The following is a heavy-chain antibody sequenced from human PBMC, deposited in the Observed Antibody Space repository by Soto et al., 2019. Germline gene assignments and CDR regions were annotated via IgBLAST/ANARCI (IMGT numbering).Heavy chain of an antibody. D-gene: IGHD2-21*01. CDR3: AKDLQSYCDYDYYCYGMDV. Sequence: QVQLVESGGGEVQPGRSLTISCAASGFTFSTYGMHWVRQTPGKGLEWVAVISYDGTNKFYSDSVKGRFTISRDNFKNALTLQMNSLRADDTAVYSSAKDLQSYCDYDYYCYGMDVWVLGTRVTVSS. CDR1: GFTFSTYG. CDR2: ISYDGTNK. J-gene: IGHJ6*02. V-gene: IGHV3-30*18.